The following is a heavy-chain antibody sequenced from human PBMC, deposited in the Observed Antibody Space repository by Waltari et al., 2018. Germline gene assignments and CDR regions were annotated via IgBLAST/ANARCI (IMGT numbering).Heavy chain of an antibody. Sequence: QVQLVQSGAEVKKPGASVKVSCKASGYTFTGYYMHWVRQAPGQGLEWMGRINPNSGGTNYAQKFQGRVTMTRDTSIRTDYMELSRLRSDDTAVYYCARGHDSTTLYYYYYMDVWGKGTTVTVSS. CDR2: INPNSGGT. V-gene: IGHV1-2*06. CDR1: GYTFTGYY. J-gene: IGHJ6*03. CDR3: ARGHDSTTLYYYYYMDV. D-gene: IGHD1-1*01.